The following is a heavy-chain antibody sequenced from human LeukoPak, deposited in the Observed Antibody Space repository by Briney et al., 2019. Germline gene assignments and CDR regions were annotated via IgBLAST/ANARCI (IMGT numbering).Heavy chain of an antibody. J-gene: IGHJ4*02. D-gene: IGHD6-25*01. CDR1: GFTFDDYA. CDR3: AKSPKASSGFDY. V-gene: IGHV3-9*01. Sequence: PGRSLRLSCAASGFTFDDYAMHWVRQAPGKGLEWVSGISWNSGSIGYADSVKGRFTISRDNAKNSLNLQMNSLRAEDTALYYCAKSPKASSGFDYWGQGTLVTASS. CDR2: ISWNSGSI.